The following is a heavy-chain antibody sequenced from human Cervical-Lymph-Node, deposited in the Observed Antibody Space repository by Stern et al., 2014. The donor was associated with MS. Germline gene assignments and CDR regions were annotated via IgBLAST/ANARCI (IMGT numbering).Heavy chain of an antibody. J-gene: IGHJ6*02. CDR1: GGTFSSYA. Sequence: QVQLVQSGAEVKKPGSSVKVSCKASGGTFSSYAISWVRQAPGQGLGWMGGIIPIFGTANYAQKFQGRVTITADKSTSTAYMELSSLRSEDTAVYYCARGRSGSSGWYTYYYGMDVWGQGTTVTVSS. V-gene: IGHV1-69*14. CDR3: ARGRSGSSGWYTYYYGMDV. CDR2: IIPIFGTA. D-gene: IGHD6-19*01.